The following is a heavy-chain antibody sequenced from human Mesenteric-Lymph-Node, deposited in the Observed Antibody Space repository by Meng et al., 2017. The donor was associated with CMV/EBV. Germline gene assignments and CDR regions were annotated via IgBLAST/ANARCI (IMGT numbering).Heavy chain of an antibody. Sequence: QVQLTQWGAGLLKPSETLSVTCAVHGGSFSGYYWNWIRQSPEKGLEWIGEINHSGSTTYNPSFTSRIIISVDTSTNQISLNMSSVTAADTAVYYCARGSSYDILTGYFDYWGQGALVTVSS. CDR1: GGSFSGYY. D-gene: IGHD3-9*01. CDR3: ARGSSYDILTGYFDY. V-gene: IGHV4-34*01. J-gene: IGHJ4*02. CDR2: INHSGST.